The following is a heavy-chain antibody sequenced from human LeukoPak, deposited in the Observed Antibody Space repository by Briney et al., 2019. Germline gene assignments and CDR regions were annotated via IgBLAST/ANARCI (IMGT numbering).Heavy chain of an antibody. D-gene: IGHD5-12*01. CDR2: IYYSGST. Sequence: TSQTLSLTCTVSGGSISSGGYYWSWIRQHPGKGLEWIGYIYYSGSTYYNPSLKSRVTISVDTSKNQFSLKLSSVTAANTAVYYCARDTIDRDGYNFFLDYWGQGTLVTVSS. CDR3: ARDTIDRDGYNFFLDY. V-gene: IGHV4-31*03. CDR1: GGSISSGGYY. J-gene: IGHJ4*02.